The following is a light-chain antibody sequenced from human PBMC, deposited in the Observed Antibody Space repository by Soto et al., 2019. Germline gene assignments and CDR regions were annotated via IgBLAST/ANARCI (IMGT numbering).Light chain of an antibody. Sequence: QSVLTQPASVSGSPGQSITISCTGTSSDVGGYDYVSWYQQLPGKAPKLMIYDVNNRPSGVSNRFSGSKSGNTASLTISGLQADFLADYHCTSSTGFRSSVLFG. CDR1: SSDVGGYDY. V-gene: IGLV2-14*01. CDR2: DVN. J-gene: IGLJ1*01. CDR3: TSSTGFRSSVL.